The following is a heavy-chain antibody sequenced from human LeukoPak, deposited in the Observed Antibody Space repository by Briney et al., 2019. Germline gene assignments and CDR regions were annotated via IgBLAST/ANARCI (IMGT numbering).Heavy chain of an antibody. Sequence: GGSLRLSCAASGFTFSSYAMSWVRQAPGKGLEWVSTFSGSGGNTYYADSVKGRFTISRDNSKNTPFLQMNSVRAEDTAVYYCAKDIWRHYYFDYWGQGTLVTVSS. CDR2: FSGSGGNT. CDR3: AKDIWRHYYFDY. CDR1: GFTFSSYA. D-gene: IGHD5-24*01. V-gene: IGHV3-23*01. J-gene: IGHJ4*02.